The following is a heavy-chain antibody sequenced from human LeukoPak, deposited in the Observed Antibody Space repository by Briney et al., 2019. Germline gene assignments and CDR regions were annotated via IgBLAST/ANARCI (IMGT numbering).Heavy chain of an antibody. CDR3: AKGFEYSSSSSSYYCYYYMDV. Sequence: GGSLRLSYAASGFTFSSYAVSWVRQAPGKGLEWVSAISGSGGSTYYADSVKGRFTISRDNSKNTLYLQMNSLRAEDTAVYYCAKGFEYSSSSSSYYCYYYMDVWGKGTTVTVSS. D-gene: IGHD6-6*01. CDR2: ISGSGGST. V-gene: IGHV3-23*01. J-gene: IGHJ6*03. CDR1: GFTFSSYA.